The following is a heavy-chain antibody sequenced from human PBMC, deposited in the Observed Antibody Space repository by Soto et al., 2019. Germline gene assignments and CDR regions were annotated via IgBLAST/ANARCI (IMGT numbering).Heavy chain of an antibody. D-gene: IGHD6-13*01. CDR3: ARPLAAAGFQRGNWFDP. J-gene: IGHJ5*02. Sequence: SETLSLTCTVSGGSISSSSYYWGWIRQPPGKGLEWIGGIYYSGSTYYNPSLKSRVTISVDTSKNQFSLKLSSVTAADTAVYYCARPLAAAGFQRGNWFDPWGQGTLVTVSS. CDR2: IYYSGST. CDR1: GGSISSSSYY. V-gene: IGHV4-39*01.